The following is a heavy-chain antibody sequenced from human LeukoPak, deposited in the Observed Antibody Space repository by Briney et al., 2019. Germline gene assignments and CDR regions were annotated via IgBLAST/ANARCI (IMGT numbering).Heavy chain of an antibody. D-gene: IGHD2-2*01. Sequence: GGSPRLFWAASGFPFSSHRMHLVRQAPGKGLELVSSISSSSSYLYYADAVKGRFTISSDNSKKTLYLQMNSLRAEDTAVYYCAGPMGPAAIVGFDYWGQGTLVTVSS. V-gene: IGHV3-21*01. CDR2: ISSSSSYL. J-gene: IGHJ4*02. CDR1: GFPFSSHR. CDR3: AGPMGPAAIVGFDY.